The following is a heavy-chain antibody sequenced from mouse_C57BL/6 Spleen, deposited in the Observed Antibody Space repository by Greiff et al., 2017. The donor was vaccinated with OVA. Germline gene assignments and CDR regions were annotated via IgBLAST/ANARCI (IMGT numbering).Heavy chain of an antibody. V-gene: IGHV1-50*01. CDR3: ARSRDYYYGSSYWGY. D-gene: IGHD1-1*01. CDR1: GYTFTSYW. Sequence: QVQLQQSGAEFVKPGASVKLSCKASGYTFTSYWMQWVKQRPGQGLEWIGEIDPSDSYTNYNQKFKGKATLTVDTSSSTAYMQLSSLTSEDSAVYYCARSRDYYYGSSYWGYWGQGTSVTVSS. CDR2: IDPSDSYT. J-gene: IGHJ4*01.